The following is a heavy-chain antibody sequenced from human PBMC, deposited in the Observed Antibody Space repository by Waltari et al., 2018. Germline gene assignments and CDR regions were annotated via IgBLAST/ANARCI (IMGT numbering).Heavy chain of an antibody. D-gene: IGHD3-10*01. CDR1: GFSFSSFD. Sequence: QVQLVESGGGVVQPGRSLRLSCATSGFSFSSFDIHWVRQAPGKGLQGMGIISVDGARKFYADSVKGRFTITRDYSNNTVFLHMNSLRAEDTAVYYCAKERFPLGSNNYRPDSWGQGTLVTVSS. J-gene: IGHJ4*02. V-gene: IGHV3-30*18. CDR3: AKERFPLGSNNYRPDS. CDR2: ISVDGARK.